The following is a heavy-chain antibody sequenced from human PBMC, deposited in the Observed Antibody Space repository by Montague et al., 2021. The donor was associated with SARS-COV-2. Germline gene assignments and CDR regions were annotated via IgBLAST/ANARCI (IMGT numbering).Heavy chain of an antibody. CDR2: IFHNGDS. Sequence: SETLSLTCLVSGGTISTDNLYWYWAWIRQPPGQGLEWIGSIFHNGDSYYNPSLTTRVTISIDTSRNHFSLSLTSVTAPDTAVYYCARHVSNLRAAVDYFDYWGQGTPVTVSS. D-gene: IGHD5/OR15-5a*01. J-gene: IGHJ4*02. V-gene: IGHV4-39*01. CDR3: ARHVSNLRAAVDYFDY. CDR1: GGTISTDNLYWY.